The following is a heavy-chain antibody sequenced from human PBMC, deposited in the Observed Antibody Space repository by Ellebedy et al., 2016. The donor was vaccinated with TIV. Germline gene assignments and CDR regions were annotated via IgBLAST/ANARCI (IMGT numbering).Heavy chain of an antibody. D-gene: IGHD3-3*01. CDR3: ARGRRFFYYYGMDV. J-gene: IGHJ6*02. CDR2: INHSGST. Sequence: MPSETLSLTCAVYGGSFSGYSWSWIRQPPGKGLEWIGEINHSGSTNYNPSLKSRVTISVDTSKNQFSLKLSSVTAADTAVYYCARGRRFFYYYGMDVWGQGTTVTVSS. V-gene: IGHV4-34*01. CDR1: GGSFSGYS.